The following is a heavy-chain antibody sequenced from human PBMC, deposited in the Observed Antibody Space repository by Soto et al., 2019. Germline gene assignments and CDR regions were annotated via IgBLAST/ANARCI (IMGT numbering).Heavy chain of an antibody. CDR2: IYYSGST. V-gene: IGHV4-59*01. CDR3: AREVAGDSSGYYYFDY. Sequence: SETLSLTCTVSGGSISSYYWSWIRQPPGKGLEWIGYIYYSGSTNYNPSLKSRVTISVDTSKNQFSLTLSSVTAADTAVYYCAREVAGDSSGYYYFDYWGQGTLVTVSS. D-gene: IGHD3-22*01. J-gene: IGHJ4*02. CDR1: GGSISSYY.